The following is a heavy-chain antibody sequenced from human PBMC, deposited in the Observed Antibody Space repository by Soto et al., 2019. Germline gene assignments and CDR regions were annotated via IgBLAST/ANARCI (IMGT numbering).Heavy chain of an antibody. J-gene: IGHJ6*02. CDR2: IYSGGST. Sequence: GSLRLSCAASGFTFSSYGMHWVRQAPGKGLEWVSVIYSGGSTYYADSVKGRFTISRDNSKNTLYLQMNSLRAEDTAVYYCARGPSPLRPDYYYYGMDVWGQGTTVTVSS. V-gene: IGHV3-66*01. CDR1: GFTFSSYG. CDR3: ARGPSPLRPDYYYYGMDV. D-gene: IGHD5-12*01.